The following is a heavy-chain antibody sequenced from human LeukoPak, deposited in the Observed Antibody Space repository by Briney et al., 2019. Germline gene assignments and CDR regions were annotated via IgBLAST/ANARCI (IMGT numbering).Heavy chain of an antibody. Sequence: SETLSLTCAVYGGSFSGYYWSWIRQPPGKGLEWIGEINHSGSTNYNPSLKSRVTISVDTSKNQFSLKLSSVTAADTAVYYCARGGGRIVATIYYYYYMDVWGKGTTVIVSS. V-gene: IGHV4-34*01. CDR1: GGSFSGYY. D-gene: IGHD5-12*01. CDR2: INHSGST. J-gene: IGHJ6*03. CDR3: ARGGGRIVATIYYYYYMDV.